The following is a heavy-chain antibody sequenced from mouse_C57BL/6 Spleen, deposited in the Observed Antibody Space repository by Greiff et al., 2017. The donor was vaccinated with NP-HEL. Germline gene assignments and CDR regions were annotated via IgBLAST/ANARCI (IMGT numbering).Heavy chain of an antibody. J-gene: IGHJ4*01. CDR3: ASGVYYAMDY. V-gene: IGHV2-4*01. CDR2: IWSGGST. CDR1: GFSLTSYG. Sequence: VKLMESGPGLVQPSQSLSITCTVSGFSLTSYGVHWVRQPPGKGLEWLGVIWSGGSTDYNAAFISRLSISKDNSKSQVFFKMNSLQADDTAIYYCASGVYYAMDYWGQGTSVTVSS.